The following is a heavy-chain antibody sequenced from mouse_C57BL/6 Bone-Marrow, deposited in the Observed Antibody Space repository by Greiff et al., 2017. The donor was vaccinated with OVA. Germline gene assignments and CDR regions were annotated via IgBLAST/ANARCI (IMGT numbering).Heavy chain of an antibody. CDR2: ISSGSSTI. J-gene: IGHJ3*01. Sequence: EVKLVESGGGLVKPGGSLKLSCAASGFTFSDYGLHWVRQAPEKGLEWVAYISSGSSTIYYADTVKGRFTISRDNAKNTLFLQMTSMRSEDTAMYYCARPNYYGSVAYWGKGALVTVSA. CDR3: ARPNYYGSVAY. CDR1: GFTFSDYG. V-gene: IGHV5-17*01. D-gene: IGHD1-1*01.